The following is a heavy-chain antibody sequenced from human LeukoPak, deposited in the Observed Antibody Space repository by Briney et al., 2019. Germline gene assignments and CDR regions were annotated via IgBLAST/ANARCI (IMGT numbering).Heavy chain of an antibody. D-gene: IGHD2/OR15-2a*01. V-gene: IGHV4-39*07. CDR2: IYYSGST. Sequence: PSETLSLTCTVSGGSISSSSYYWGWIRQPPGKGLEWIGSIYYSGSTYYNPSLKSRVTISVDTSKNQFSLKLSSVTAADTAVYYCARGPIVEGAFDIWGQGTMVTVSS. CDR1: GGSISSSSYY. J-gene: IGHJ3*02. CDR3: ARGPIVEGAFDI.